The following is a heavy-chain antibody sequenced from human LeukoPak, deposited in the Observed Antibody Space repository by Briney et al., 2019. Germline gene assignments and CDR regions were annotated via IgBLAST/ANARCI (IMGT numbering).Heavy chain of an antibody. D-gene: IGHD6-19*01. Sequence: PGGSLRLSCAASGFTFSSYGMHWVRQAPGKGLEWVAVVSYDGGAKYYADSVKGRFTISRDNSKNTVDLQMYSLRAEDSAVYYCARSLGSGWIHLVEYWGQGTLVTVS. V-gene: IGHV3-30*03. J-gene: IGHJ4*02. CDR2: VSYDGGAK. CDR1: GFTFSSYG. CDR3: ARSLGSGWIHLVEY.